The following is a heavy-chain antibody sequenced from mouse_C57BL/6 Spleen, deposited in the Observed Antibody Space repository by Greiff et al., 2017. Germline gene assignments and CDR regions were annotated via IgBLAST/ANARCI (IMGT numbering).Heavy chain of an antibody. CDR1: GYTFTDYY. J-gene: IGHJ2*01. D-gene: IGHD2-4*01. CDR3: ASSARLPPFDY. V-gene: IGHV1-76*01. CDR2: IYPGSGNT. Sequence: QVQLQQSGAELVRPGASVKLSCKASGYTFTDYYINWVKQRPGQGLEWIARIYPGSGNTYYNEKFKGKATLTAEKSSSTAYMQLSSLTSEDSAVYMWASSARLPPFDYWGQGTTRTVSS.